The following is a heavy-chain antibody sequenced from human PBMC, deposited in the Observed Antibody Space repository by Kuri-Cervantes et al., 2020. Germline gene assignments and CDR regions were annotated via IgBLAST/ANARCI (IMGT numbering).Heavy chain of an antibody. V-gene: IGHV1-69*06. D-gene: IGHD2-15*01. J-gene: IGHJ5*02. CDR1: GGTFSSYA. CDR3: ARQLPYAGEVLAATYSWFEP. Sequence: SVKVSCKASGGTFSSYAISWVRQAPGQGLEWMGGIIPIFGTANYAQKFQGRVTITADKSTSTAYMELSSLRSEDTAVYYCARQLPYAGEVLAATYSWFEPWGQGTLVTVSS. CDR2: IIPIFGTA.